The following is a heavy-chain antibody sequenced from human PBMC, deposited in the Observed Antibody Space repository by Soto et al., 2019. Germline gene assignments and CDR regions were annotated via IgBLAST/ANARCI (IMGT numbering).Heavy chain of an antibody. V-gene: IGHV3-30-3*01. CDR3: VREGSQYSPHDAFDI. Sequence: QVQLVESGGGVVQPGRSLRLSCAASGFTLTGHNMHWVRQAPGKGLEWVAVISSDETFQYYADSVRGRVTFSRDTSKNTLYLQMNSLRVEDTAIYYCVREGSQYSPHDAFDIWGQGTMVTVSS. CDR2: ISSDETFQ. J-gene: IGHJ3*02. CDR1: GFTLTGHN. D-gene: IGHD2-15*01.